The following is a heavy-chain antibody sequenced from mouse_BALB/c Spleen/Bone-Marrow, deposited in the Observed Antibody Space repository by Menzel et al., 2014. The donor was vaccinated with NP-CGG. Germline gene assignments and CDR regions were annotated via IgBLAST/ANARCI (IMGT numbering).Heavy chain of an antibody. V-gene: IGHV1-5*01. CDR2: IYPGNSDT. CDR3: TRGDPYYRYSDY. J-gene: IGHJ2*01. Sequence: VQLQQSGTVLARPGASVKMSCKASGYTFTSYWMHWVKQRPGQGLEWIGAIYPGNSDTSYNQKFKGKAKLTAVTSTSTAYMELSSLTNEDSAVYYCTRGDPYYRYSDYWGQGTTLTVSS. CDR1: GYTFTSYW. D-gene: IGHD2-14*01.